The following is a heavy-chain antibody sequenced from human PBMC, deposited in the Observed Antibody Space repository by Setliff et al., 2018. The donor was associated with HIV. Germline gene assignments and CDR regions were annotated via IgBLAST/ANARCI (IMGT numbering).Heavy chain of an antibody. CDR2: IYHTGST. V-gene: IGHV4-39*02. CDR3: ARDRMPMASWVPDK. J-gene: IGHJ4*02. D-gene: IGHD2-2*01. CDR1: GGSINSTSYY. Sequence: PSETLSLTCTVSGGSINSTSYYWGWIRQPPGNGLEWIGSIYHTGSTYYKPSLKSRVTISVDTSKNQFSLRLSSVAAGDTAVYYCARDRMPMASWVPDKWGQGTLVTVSS.